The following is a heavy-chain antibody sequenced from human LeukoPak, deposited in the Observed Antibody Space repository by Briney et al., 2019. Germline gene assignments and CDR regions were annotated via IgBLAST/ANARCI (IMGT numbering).Heavy chain of an antibody. CDR3: AKLPVATNDAFDY. CDR1: GFTFSSYA. D-gene: IGHD5-12*01. J-gene: IGHJ4*02. Sequence: PGGSLRLSCAASGFTFSSYAMHWVRQAPGKGLEWVAVISYDGSDKYYADSVKGRFTISRDNSKNTLYLQMNSLRAEDTAVYYCAKLPVATNDAFDYWGQGTLVTVSS. CDR2: ISYDGSDK. V-gene: IGHV3-30*04.